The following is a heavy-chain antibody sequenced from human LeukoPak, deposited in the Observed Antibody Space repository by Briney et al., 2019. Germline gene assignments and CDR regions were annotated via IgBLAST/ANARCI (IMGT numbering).Heavy chain of an antibody. Sequence: SETLSLTCTVSGGSISSSSYFWGWIRQPPGEGLEWIGTIYYSGSTYYNPSLKSRVTISVDTSKIQFSLKLSSVTAADTAVYYCARSHRLTLIRGDFDPWGQGTLVTVSS. CDR3: ARSHRLTLIRGDFDP. V-gene: IGHV4-39*01. CDR2: IYYSGST. D-gene: IGHD3-10*01. CDR1: GGSISSSSYF. J-gene: IGHJ5*02.